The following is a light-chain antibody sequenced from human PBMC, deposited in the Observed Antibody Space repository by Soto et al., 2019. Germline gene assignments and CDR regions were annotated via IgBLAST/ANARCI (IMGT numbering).Light chain of an antibody. Sequence: HSVLTQPASVSGSPGESITISCTGTSSYVGGYNYVSWYQQQSGKAPKLMIHEVSNRPSGVSNRFSCSKSGNTASLTISGLQAEDEADYYRRSYTSSRAYVFGIGTKVTVL. CDR1: SSYVGGYNY. V-gene: IGLV2-14*01. CDR2: EVS. CDR3: RSYTSSRAYV. J-gene: IGLJ1*01.